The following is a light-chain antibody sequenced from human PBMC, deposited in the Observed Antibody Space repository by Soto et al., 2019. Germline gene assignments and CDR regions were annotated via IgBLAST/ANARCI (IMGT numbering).Light chain of an antibody. V-gene: IGKV3-11*01. J-gene: IGKJ1*01. Sequence: EIVMTQSPATLSMSPGERATLSWRASETVYNYLAWYQQKPGQAPRLLIYDTSNRAAGIPARLIGSGSGTDFTLTISSLEPEDFAVYYCQQYDSSPKTFGQGTKVDIK. CDR2: DTS. CDR1: ETVYNY. CDR3: QQYDSSPKT.